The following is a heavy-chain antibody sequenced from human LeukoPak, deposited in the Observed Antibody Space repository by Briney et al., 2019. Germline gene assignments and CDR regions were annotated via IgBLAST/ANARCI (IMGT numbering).Heavy chain of an antibody. V-gene: IGHV3-33*08. Sequence: GGSLRLSCAASGFTFSSYAMSWVRQAPGKGLEWVAVIWSDGNNKYYADSVKGRFTISRDNSKNTMYLQVNSLRAEDTAVYYCARGKKSLDYWGQGTLVTVSS. CDR3: ARGKKSLDY. CDR2: IWSDGNNK. CDR1: GFTFSSYA. J-gene: IGHJ4*02.